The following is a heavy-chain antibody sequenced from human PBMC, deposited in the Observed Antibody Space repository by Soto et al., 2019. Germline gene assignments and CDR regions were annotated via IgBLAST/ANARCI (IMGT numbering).Heavy chain of an antibody. CDR1: GGTFSRYA. J-gene: IGHJ5*01. CDR3: ARASIHGSSWYFWFDP. D-gene: IGHD6-13*01. Sequence: QVQLVQSGAEVRKPGSSVKVSCKASGGTFSRYAINWVRQAPGQGLEWMGGIIPMFGTTNYAQKFKGRVTITADESTSTVYMELNTLRSADAAVYYCARASIHGSSWYFWFDPWGQGTLVNVSS. V-gene: IGHV1-69*01. CDR2: IIPMFGTT.